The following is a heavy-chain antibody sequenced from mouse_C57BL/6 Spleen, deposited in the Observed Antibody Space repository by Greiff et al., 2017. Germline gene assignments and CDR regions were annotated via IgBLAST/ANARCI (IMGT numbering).Heavy chain of an antibody. CDR1: GYTFTSYW. CDR3: ARRDYSNYDYFDY. J-gene: IGHJ2*01. CDR2: IDPSDSET. V-gene: IGHV1-52*01. Sequence: VQLQQPGAELVRPGSSVKLSCKASGYTFTSYWMHWVKQRPIQGLEWIGNIDPSDSETHYNQKFKDKATLTVDKSSSTAYMQLSSLTSEDSAVYYCARRDYSNYDYFDYWGQGTTLTVSS. D-gene: IGHD2-5*01.